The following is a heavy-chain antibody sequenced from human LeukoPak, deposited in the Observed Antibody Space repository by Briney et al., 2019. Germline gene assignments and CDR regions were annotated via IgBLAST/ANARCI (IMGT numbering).Heavy chain of an antibody. CDR3: ARVNAEPPRSVLRFLEWSFYYYYMDV. J-gene: IGHJ6*03. V-gene: IGHV4-34*01. CDR2: INHSGST. Sequence: PSETLSLTCAVYGGSFSGYYWSWIRQPPGKGLEWIGEINHSGSTNYNPSLKSRVTISVDTSKNQFSLKLSSVTAADTAVYYCARVNAEPPRSVLRFLEWSFYYYYMDVWGKGTTVTVSS. D-gene: IGHD3-3*01. CDR1: GGSFSGYY.